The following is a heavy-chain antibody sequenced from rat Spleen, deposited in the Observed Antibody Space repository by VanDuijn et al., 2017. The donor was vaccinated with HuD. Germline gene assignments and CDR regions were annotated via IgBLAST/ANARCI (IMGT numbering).Heavy chain of an antibody. V-gene: IGHV2-32*01. Sequence: QVQLKESGPGLVQPSQTLSLTCTVSGFSLTRNHVHWVRQPPGKSLVWMGTMWSGGGTSYNSAVQSRLSISRDTSKSQVFLKVNSLQPEDTGTYYCTRYRTDDGTYYPFDYWGQGVMVTVSS. J-gene: IGHJ2*01. CDR3: TRYRTDDGTYYPFDY. CDR1: GFSLTRNH. D-gene: IGHD1-12*02. CDR2: MWSGGGT.